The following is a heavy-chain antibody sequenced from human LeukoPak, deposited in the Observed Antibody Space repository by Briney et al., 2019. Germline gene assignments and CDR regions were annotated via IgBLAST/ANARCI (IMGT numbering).Heavy chain of an antibody. CDR3: AKGGYCSSSSCYYGWFEP. Sequence: PGRSLRLSCAASGFHFSSYAMHWVRQAPGKGLEWVSTTSAGGSSTYYADSVKGRFTISRDNSKNTFYLQMNSLRAEDTAAYYCAKGGYCSSSSCYYGWFEPWGQGTLVTVSS. CDR2: TSAGGSST. D-gene: IGHD2-2*01. V-gene: IGHV3-23*01. CDR1: GFHFSSYA. J-gene: IGHJ5*02.